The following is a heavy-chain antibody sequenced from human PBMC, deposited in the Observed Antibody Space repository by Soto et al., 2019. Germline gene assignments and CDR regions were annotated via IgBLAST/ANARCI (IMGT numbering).Heavy chain of an antibody. V-gene: IGHV4-39*01. CDR3: DNKGRDTYGPPVFDS. Sequence: QLQLRESGPGLVTPSETLSLTCSVSGGSISETSFYWGWIRQPPGKGLEWLGSIYNSGSTYYAPSLESRLTISIDTSKNQFSLTLTSVTAADTAVYYCDNKGRDTYGPPVFDSWGQGTLVTVSS. CDR1: GGSISETSFY. J-gene: IGHJ4*02. CDR2: IYNSGST. D-gene: IGHD5-18*01.